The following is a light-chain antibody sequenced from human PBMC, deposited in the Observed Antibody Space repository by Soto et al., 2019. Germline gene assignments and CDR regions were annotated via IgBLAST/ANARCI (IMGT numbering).Light chain of an antibody. V-gene: IGKV3-15*01. CDR3: QQYNSWPLT. CDR2: GAS. CDR1: QSVSSD. J-gene: IGKJ4*01. Sequence: EIVMTQSPATLSVSPGERATLSCRASQSVSSDLAWYQQKPGQAPRLLIYGASTRATGIPARFSGSGSGTEFTLTISSLQSEDVAVYYCQQYNSWPLTFAGGTKVEIK.